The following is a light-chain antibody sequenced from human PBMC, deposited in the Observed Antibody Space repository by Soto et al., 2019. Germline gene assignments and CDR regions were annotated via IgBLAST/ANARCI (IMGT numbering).Light chain of an antibody. CDR3: QSYDTTLSVYV. J-gene: IGLJ1*01. V-gene: IGLV1-40*01. CDR2: GGN. CDR1: SSNIGSGYG. Sequence: QSVLTQPPSVSGAPGLRVTISCTGSSSNIGSGYGVHWYQQLPGAGPKLLILGGNNRPSGVPDRFSGSRSGTSASLAITGLQAEDEADYYCQSYDTTLSVYVFGTGTQLTVL.